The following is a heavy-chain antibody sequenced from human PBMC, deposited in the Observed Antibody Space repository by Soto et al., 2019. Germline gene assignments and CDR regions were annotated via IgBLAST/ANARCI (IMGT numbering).Heavy chain of an antibody. J-gene: IGHJ4*02. Sequence: QVQLQQWGAGLLKPSETLSLTCAVYGGSFSGYYWTWIRQSPEKGLEWIGEVNHSGTTYHNPSLKTRVTILVHKPKNQVSLKMSSVTAADTAVYYCARGIGYCSSINCYSSRRLRFDSWGQGTLVTVSS. CDR1: GGSFSGYY. CDR3: ARGIGYCSSINCYSSRRLRFDS. CDR2: VNHSGTT. V-gene: IGHV4-34*01. D-gene: IGHD2-2*01.